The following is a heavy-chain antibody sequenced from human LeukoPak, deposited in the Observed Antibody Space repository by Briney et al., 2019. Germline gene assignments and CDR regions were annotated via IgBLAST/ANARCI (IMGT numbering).Heavy chain of an antibody. CDR2: INPNSGGT. CDR3: ARGDPRDV. Sequence: ASVKVSFKASGYTFIGYYMYWLRQAPGQGLEWMGWINPNSGGTNYAQKFQGRVTITRDTSISKAYMELSRLRSEDTAAYYCARGDPRDVWGQRTTVTVSS. J-gene: IGHJ6*02. V-gene: IGHV1-2*02. CDR1: GYTFIGYY.